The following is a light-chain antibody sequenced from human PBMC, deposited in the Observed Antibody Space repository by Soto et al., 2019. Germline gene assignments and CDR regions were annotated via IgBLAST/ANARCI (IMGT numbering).Light chain of an antibody. CDR2: AAS. J-gene: IGKJ1*01. CDR1: QSISSY. Sequence: DIQMTQSPSSLSSSVGDRVTITFWASQSISSYLNWYQQKPGKAPKLLIYAASSLQSGVPSRFSGSVSGTDFTLTISSLQPEDFATYYGQQSSSTPTWTFGQRTKVDNK. V-gene: IGKV1-39*01. CDR3: QQSSSTPTWT.